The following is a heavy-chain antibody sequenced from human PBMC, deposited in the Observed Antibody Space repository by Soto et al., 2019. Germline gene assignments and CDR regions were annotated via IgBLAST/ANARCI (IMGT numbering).Heavy chain of an antibody. CDR3: ARNPGSSQWFDP. D-gene: IGHD6-6*01. V-gene: IGHV3-21*01. J-gene: IGHJ5*02. CDR2: ISSSSSYI. Sequence: PGGSLRLSCAASGFTFSSYSMNWVRQAPGKGLEWVSSISSSSSYIYYADSVKGRFTISRDNAKNSLYLQMNSLRAEDTAVYYCARNPGSSQWFDPWGQGTLVTVSS. CDR1: GFTFSSYS.